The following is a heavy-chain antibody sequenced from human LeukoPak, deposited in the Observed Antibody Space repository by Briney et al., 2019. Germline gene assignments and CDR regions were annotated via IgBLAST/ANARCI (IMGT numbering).Heavy chain of an antibody. D-gene: IGHD3-10*01. CDR1: GGSISSSSYY. V-gene: IGHV4-39*01. CDR3: ARQGITMVLSI. J-gene: IGHJ3*02. Sequence: SETLSLTCTVSGGSISSSSYYWGWIRQPPGKGPEWIGSIYYSGSTYYNPSLKSRVTISVDTSKNQFSLKLSSVTAADTAVYYCARQGITMVLSIWGQGTMVTVSS. CDR2: IYYSGST.